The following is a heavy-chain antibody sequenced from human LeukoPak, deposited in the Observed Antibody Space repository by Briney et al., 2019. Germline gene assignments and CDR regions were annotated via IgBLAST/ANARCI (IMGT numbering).Heavy chain of an antibody. D-gene: IGHD6-13*01. V-gene: IGHV1-18*01. J-gene: IGHJ5*02. CDR1: GYSFASYG. CDR2: ISAYSDNT. Sequence: ASVKVSCKASGYSFASYGISWVRQAPGQGLEWMGWISAYSDNTYYAQNLQGRVTMTTDKPTSTAYMELRSLRSDDTAVYYCARDASIAAHNTDWFDPWGQGTLVTVSS. CDR3: ARDASIAAHNTDWFDP.